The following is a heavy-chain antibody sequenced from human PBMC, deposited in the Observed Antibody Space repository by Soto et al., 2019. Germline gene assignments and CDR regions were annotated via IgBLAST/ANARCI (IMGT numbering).Heavy chain of an antibody. CDR3: ARVHKNWFDS. CDR2: IDPSDSYT. V-gene: IGHV5-10-1*01. Sequence: GESLKISCKSSGYNFTAFWIHWVRQMPGKALEWLGKIDPSDSYTNYSPSFEGHVTISTDNSITTAYLQWSSLRASATALYFCARVHKNWFDSWAQGTMVTVSS. J-gene: IGHJ5*01. CDR1: GYNFTAFW.